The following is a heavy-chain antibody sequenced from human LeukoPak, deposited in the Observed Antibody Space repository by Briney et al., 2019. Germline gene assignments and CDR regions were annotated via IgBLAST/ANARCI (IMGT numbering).Heavy chain of an antibody. D-gene: IGHD3-22*01. CDR2: ISPIFGTI. J-gene: IGHJ3*02. CDR3: ASSGVEYDYDSSGYYDAFDI. V-gene: IGHV1-69*05. Sequence: GSSVKVSCKASGGTFNNFAISWVRQAPGQGREWMGRISPIFGTIKNAQKFQGRVTITTDESTSTTYMELSSLRSEDTAVYYCASSGVEYDYDSSGYYDAFDIWGQGTMVTISS. CDR1: GGTFNNFA.